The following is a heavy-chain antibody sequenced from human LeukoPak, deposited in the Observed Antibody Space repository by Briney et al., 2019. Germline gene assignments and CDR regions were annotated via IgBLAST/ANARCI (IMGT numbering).Heavy chain of an antibody. J-gene: IGHJ5*02. CDR3: AREYTGYDLLLGFNGLDP. CDR1: GGSFSGYY. CDR2: INHSGNT. V-gene: IGHV4-34*01. D-gene: IGHD5-12*01. Sequence: SETLTLTCAVYGGSFSGYYWSWIRQPPGKGLEWIGEINHSGNTNYNTSLKSRVTISLDTSKNQFSLKLSSVTAADTAVYYCAREYTGYDLLLGFNGLDPWGQGTMVTVSS.